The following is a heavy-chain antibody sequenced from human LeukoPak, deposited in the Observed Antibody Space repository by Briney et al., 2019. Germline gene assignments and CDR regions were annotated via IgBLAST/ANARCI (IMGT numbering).Heavy chain of an antibody. CDR2: IYYSGST. J-gene: IGHJ2*01. CDR1: GGSVNSGSYY. V-gene: IGHV4-61*01. D-gene: IGHD6-19*01. CDR3: ARDRPSGYSSGWYGSYWYFDL. Sequence: PSETLSLTCTVSGGSVNSGSYYWSWIRQPPGKGLEWIGYIYYSGSTNYNPSLKSRVTISVDTSKNQFSLKLSSVTAADTAVYYCARDRPSGYSSGWYGSYWYFDLWGRGTLVTVSS.